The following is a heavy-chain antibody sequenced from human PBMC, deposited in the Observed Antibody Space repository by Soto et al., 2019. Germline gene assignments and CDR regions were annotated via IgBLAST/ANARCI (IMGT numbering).Heavy chain of an antibody. CDR3: ASNSGCGGGRVYYYGMDV. CDR2: IIPIFGTA. J-gene: IGHJ6*02. D-gene: IGHD6-19*01. V-gene: IGHV1-69*13. CDR1: GGTFSSYA. Sequence: SVKVSCKASGGTFSSYAISWVRQAPGQGLEWMGGIIPIFGTANYAQKFQGRVTITADESTSTAYMELSSLRSEDTAVYYCASNSGCGGGRVYYYGMDVWGQGTTVTVSS.